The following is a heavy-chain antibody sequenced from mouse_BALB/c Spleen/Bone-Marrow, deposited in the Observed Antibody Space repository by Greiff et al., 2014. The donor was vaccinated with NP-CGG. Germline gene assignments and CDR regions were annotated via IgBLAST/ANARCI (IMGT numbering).Heavy chain of an antibody. V-gene: IGHV1-15*01. Sequence: QVQLKESGAELVRPGASVKLSCKALGYTFTDYEIHWVKQTPVHGLEWIGAIHPRSGGTAYNQKFKGKATLTADKSSSIAYMELSSLTSEDSADYYCTRDGDGYYPYTLDNWGQGTSVTVSS. D-gene: IGHD2-3*01. CDR2: IHPRSGGT. CDR1: GYTFTDYE. CDR3: TRDGDGYYPYTLDN. J-gene: IGHJ4*01.